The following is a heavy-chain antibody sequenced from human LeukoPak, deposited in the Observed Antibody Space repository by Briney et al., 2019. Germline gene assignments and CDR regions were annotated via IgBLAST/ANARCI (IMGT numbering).Heavy chain of an antibody. Sequence: ASVKVSCKVSGYTLTELSMHWVRQAPGKGLEWMGGFDPEDGETIYAQKFQGRVTMTEDTSTGTAYMELSSLRSEDTAVYYCATVGSSVTTMIVGWGQGTLATVSS. V-gene: IGHV1-24*01. CDR1: GYTLTELS. D-gene: IGHD3-22*01. CDR2: FDPEDGET. J-gene: IGHJ1*01. CDR3: ATVGSSVTTMIVG.